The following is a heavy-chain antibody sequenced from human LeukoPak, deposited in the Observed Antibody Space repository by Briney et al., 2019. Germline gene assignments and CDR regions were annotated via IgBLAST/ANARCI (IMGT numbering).Heavy chain of an antibody. V-gene: IGHV3-23*01. CDR1: GFTFSSYG. D-gene: IGHD6-19*01. Sequence: GGSLRLSCAASGFTFSSYGMSWVRQAPGKGLEWVSTMSGSGGSTYYADSVKGRFTISRDNSKNTLYLQMNSLRAEDTAVYYCAKVASSGWRRFDYWGQGTLVTVSS. J-gene: IGHJ4*02. CDR3: AKVASSGWRRFDY. CDR2: MSGSGGST.